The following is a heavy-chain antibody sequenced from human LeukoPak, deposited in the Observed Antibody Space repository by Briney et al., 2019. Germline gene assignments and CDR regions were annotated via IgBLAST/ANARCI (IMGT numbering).Heavy chain of an antibody. Sequence: SVKVSCKASGGTFSSYTISWVRQAPGQGLEWMGRIIPILGIANYAQKFQGRVTITADKSTSTAYMELSSLRSEDTAVYYCARGPYYYDSSGYYVDYWGQGTLVTVSS. V-gene: IGHV1-69*02. D-gene: IGHD3-22*01. CDR2: IIPILGIA. J-gene: IGHJ4*02. CDR1: GGTFSSYT. CDR3: ARGPYYYDSSGYYVDY.